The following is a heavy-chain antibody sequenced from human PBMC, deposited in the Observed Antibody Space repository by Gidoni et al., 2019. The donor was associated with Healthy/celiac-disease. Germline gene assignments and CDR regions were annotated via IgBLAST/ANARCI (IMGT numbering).Heavy chain of an antibody. CDR2: ISSSSSYT. CDR3: ARGGADTAMVEPTYYFDY. V-gene: IGHV3-11*06. D-gene: IGHD5-18*01. CDR1: GFTFSDYY. Sequence: QVQLVESGGGLVKPGGSLRLSCAASGFTFSDYYMSWIRQAPGKGLEWVSYISSSSSYTNYADSAKGRFTISRDNAKNSLYLQMNSLRAEDTAVYYCARGGADTAMVEPTYYFDYWGQGTLVTVSS. J-gene: IGHJ4*02.